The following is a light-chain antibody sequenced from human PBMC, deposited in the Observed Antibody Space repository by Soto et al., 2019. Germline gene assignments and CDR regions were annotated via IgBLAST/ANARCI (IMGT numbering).Light chain of an antibody. CDR1: SSDVGSPYNY. J-gene: IGLJ1*01. CDR2: DIS. Sequence: QSALTQPASVSGSPGQSITISCTGTSSDVGSPYNYVSWFQQHPGKAPKLMIYDISNRPSGISNRFSGSKSGNRASLTISALQAEDEGDYYCSSYTTTATDVFGPGTKLTVL. CDR3: SSYTTTATDV. V-gene: IGLV2-14*03.